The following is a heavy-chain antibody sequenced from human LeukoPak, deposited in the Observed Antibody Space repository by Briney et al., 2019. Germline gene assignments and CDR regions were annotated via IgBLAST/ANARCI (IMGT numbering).Heavy chain of an antibody. Sequence: ASVKVSCKASGYTFTGYYMHWVRQAPGQGLEWMGWINPNSGGTNYAQKFQGRVTMTRDTSISTAYMELSRLRSDDTAVYYCAREEDITGTIARFDPWGQGTLVTVSS. CDR2: INPNSGGT. D-gene: IGHD1-7*01. V-gene: IGHV1-2*02. CDR1: GYTFTGYY. J-gene: IGHJ5*02. CDR3: AREEDITGTIARFDP.